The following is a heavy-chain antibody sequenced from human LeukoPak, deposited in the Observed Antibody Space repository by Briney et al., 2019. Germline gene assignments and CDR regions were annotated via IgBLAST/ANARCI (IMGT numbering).Heavy chain of an antibody. V-gene: IGHV1-69*13. Sequence: SVQFSCKTSGGIFSSYAISWVRPAPGQGLEWMGGIIPIFGTANYAQKYQGRVTITADESTSTAYMELSSLRSEDTAVYYCARVTTVAWFDHWGQGTLVTVSS. J-gene: IGHJ5*02. CDR1: GGIFSSYA. D-gene: IGHD1-1*01. CDR3: ARVTTVAWFDH. CDR2: IIPIFGTA.